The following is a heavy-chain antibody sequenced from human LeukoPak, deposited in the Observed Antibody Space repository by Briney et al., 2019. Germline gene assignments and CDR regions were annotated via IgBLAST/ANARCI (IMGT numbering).Heavy chain of an antibody. CDR3: ARESYSGNPYFDY. J-gene: IGHJ4*02. Sequence: GASVKVSCKASGHTFTGYYMHWVRQAPGQGLEWMGWINPNSGGTNHAQKFQGRVSMTRDTSISTAYMGLSSLRSEDTAMYYCARESYSGNPYFDYWGQGTLVTVSS. CDR1: GHTFTGYY. V-gene: IGHV1-2*02. D-gene: IGHD4-23*01. CDR2: INPNSGGT.